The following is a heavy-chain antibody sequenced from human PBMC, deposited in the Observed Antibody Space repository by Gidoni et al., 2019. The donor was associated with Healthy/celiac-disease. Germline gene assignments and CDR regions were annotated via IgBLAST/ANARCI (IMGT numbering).Heavy chain of an antibody. V-gene: IGHV3-64D*09. CDR3: VKDDSSSWYNAFDI. J-gene: IGHJ3*02. Sequence: EVQLVESGGGWVEPGGSLGRSWSASGSTSSSYAKQWVRQAPGKGLEYVSAISSNGCSTYYADSVKGRFTISRDNSKNTLYLQMSSLRAEDTAVYYCVKDDSSSWYNAFDIWGQGTMVTVSS. D-gene: IGHD6-13*01. CDR1: GSTSSSYA. CDR2: ISSNGCST.